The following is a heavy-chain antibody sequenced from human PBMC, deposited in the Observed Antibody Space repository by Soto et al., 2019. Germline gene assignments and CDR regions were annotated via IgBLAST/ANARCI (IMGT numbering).Heavy chain of an antibody. V-gene: IGHV1-18*01. J-gene: IGHJ4*02. CDR3: ARDRDPDYGDYGGTDPLDY. CDR1: GYTFTSYG. Sequence: GASVKVSCKASGYTFTSYGISWVRQAPGQGLEWMGWISAYNGNTNYAQKLQGRVTMTTDTSTSTAYMELRSLRSDDTAVYYCARDRDPDYGDYGGTDPLDYWGQGTLVTVSS. CDR2: ISAYNGNT. D-gene: IGHD4-17*01.